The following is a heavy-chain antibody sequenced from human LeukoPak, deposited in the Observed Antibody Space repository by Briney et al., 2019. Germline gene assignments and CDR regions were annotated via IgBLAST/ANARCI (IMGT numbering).Heavy chain of an antibody. V-gene: IGHV3-30*04. Sequence: GGSLRLSCAASGFTFSTYAMHWVRQAPGKGLGWVAVISLDGNDKYYADSVKGRFTISRDNSKNTLYLQMNSLRAEDTAVYYCARVWKQRYYFDCWGQGTLVTVSS. CDR2: ISLDGNDK. CDR3: ARVWKQRYYFDC. D-gene: IGHD6-25*01. J-gene: IGHJ4*02. CDR1: GFTFSTYA.